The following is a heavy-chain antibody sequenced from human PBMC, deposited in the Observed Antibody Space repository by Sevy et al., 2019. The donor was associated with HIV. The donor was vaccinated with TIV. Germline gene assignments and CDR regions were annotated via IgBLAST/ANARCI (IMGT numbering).Heavy chain of an antibody. Sequence: GGSLRLSCAASGFTFNDYAMHWVRQAPGKGLEWVSSISWNSVNIDYADSVKDRFTISRDNAKNSLYLHMSSLRGEDTALYYGAKDLNSGTLRWYCSDHWGQGTLVTVSS. CDR1: GFTFNDYA. CDR2: ISWNSVNI. D-gene: IGHD2-21*02. CDR3: AKDLNSGTLRWYCSDH. J-gene: IGHJ4*02. V-gene: IGHV3-9*01.